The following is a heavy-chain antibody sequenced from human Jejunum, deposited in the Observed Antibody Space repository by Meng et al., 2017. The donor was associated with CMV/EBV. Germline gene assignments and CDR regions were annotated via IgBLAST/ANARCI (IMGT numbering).Heavy chain of an antibody. CDR2: IRGKAHSYAT. Sequence: TFSSSAMHWVRQASGKGLEWVCRIRGKAHSYATAYAASVKGRFTISRDDSKNTAYLQMNSLKTEDTAVYYCTRADSSNYGSLFDYWGQGTLVTVSS. CDR3: TRADSSNYGSLFDY. D-gene: IGHD4-11*01. V-gene: IGHV3-73*01. CDR1: TFSSSA. J-gene: IGHJ4*02.